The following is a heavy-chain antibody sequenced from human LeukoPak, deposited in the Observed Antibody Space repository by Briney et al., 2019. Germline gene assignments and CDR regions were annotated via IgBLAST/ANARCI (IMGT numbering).Heavy chain of an antibody. J-gene: IGHJ4*02. CDR1: GYTFTSYY. Sequence: GASVKVSCKASGYTFTSYYMHWVRQAPGQGLEWMGIINPSGGSTSYAQKFQGRVTMTRDMSTSTVYMELSSLRSEDTAVYYCAREGVGATKRGAFDYWGQGTLVTVSS. CDR3: AREGVGATKRGAFDY. D-gene: IGHD1-26*01. V-gene: IGHV1-46*01. CDR2: INPSGGST.